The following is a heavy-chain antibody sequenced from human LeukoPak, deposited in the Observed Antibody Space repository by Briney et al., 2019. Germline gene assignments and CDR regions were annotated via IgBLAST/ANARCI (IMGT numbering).Heavy chain of an antibody. CDR1: GFTFSSYA. CDR2: ISYDGSNK. D-gene: IGHD3-22*01. Sequence: GGSLRLSCAASGFTFSSYAMHWVRQAPGKGLEWVAVISYDGSNKYYADPVKGRFTISRDNSKNTLYLQMNSLRAEDTAVYYCARAKYDSSGYYYSGFDIWGQGTMVTVSS. J-gene: IGHJ3*02. CDR3: ARAKYDSSGYYYSGFDI. V-gene: IGHV3-30*04.